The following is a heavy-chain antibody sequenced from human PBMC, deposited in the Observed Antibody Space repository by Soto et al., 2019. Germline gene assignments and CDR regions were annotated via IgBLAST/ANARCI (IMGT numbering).Heavy chain of an antibody. J-gene: IGHJ4*02. CDR3: TRGLLTDYFDY. V-gene: IGHV3-30-3*01. CDR1: GFTFDTYA. CDR2: ISYDGSNQ. Sequence: GGSLRLSCASSGFTFDTYAMHWVRQAPGKGLEWVAVISYDGSNQFYAGSVKGRFTVSRDNSKNTLYLQMNSLRNDDTAVYYCTRGLLTDYFDYWGQGALVTVSS.